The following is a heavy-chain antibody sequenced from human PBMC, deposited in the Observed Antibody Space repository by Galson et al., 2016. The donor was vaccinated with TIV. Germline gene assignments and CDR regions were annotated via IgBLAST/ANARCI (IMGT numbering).Heavy chain of an antibody. CDR1: GDSISSSRHF. D-gene: IGHD3-16*01. CDR2: IYYSRHT. J-gene: IGHJ4*02. Sequence: SESLSLTCTVSGDSISSSRHFWGWIRQPPGKGLEWTGTIYYSRHTYYTSSLKSRVTVSVDASKTQFSLKMTAVTASDTAIYYCARQEQEMAAPLWDLGQGTLVTVSS. CDR3: ARQEQEMAAPLWD. V-gene: IGHV4-39*01.